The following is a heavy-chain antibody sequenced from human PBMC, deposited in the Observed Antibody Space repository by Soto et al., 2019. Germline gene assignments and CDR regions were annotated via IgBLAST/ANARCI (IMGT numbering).Heavy chain of an antibody. Sequence: SVNVSCKASGSGFIRSGIQWVRQAHGQRLEWIGWIVVASGQTNYAQNFRGRVAITRDTSTATAYIELTGLTSEDTAVYFCSADRPDIGVGLCVWGHGTTVTVSS. CDR1: GSGFIRSG. D-gene: IGHD2-15*01. CDR2: IVVASGQT. J-gene: IGHJ6*02. V-gene: IGHV1-58*02. CDR3: SADRPDIGVGLCV.